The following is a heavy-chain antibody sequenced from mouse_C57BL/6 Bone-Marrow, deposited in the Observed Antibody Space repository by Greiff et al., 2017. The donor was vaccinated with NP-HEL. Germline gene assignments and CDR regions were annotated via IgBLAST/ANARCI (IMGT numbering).Heavy chain of an antibody. CDR3: ARFLYYAMDY. CDR2: IHPNSGST. CDR1: GYTFTSYW. V-gene: IGHV1-64*01. Sequence: VQLQQPGAELVKPGASVKLSCKASGYTFTSYWMHWVKQRPGQGLEWIGMIHPNSGSTNYNEKFKGKATLTVDKSSSTAYMQLSSLTSEDSAVDYCARFLYYAMDYWGQGTSVTVSS. J-gene: IGHJ4*01.